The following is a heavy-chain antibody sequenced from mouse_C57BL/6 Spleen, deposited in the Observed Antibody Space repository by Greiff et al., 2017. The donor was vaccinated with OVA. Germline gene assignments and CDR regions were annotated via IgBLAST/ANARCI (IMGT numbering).Heavy chain of an antibody. D-gene: IGHD1-1*01. Sequence: VQLQQSGAELVRPGASVKLSCTASGFNIKDDYMHWVKQRPEQGLEWIGWIDPENGDTEYASKFQGKATITADTSSNTAYLQRSSLTSEDTAVYYCTTSLFSTTVVARFDYWGQGTTLTVSA. CDR1: GFNIKDDY. J-gene: IGHJ2*01. CDR3: TTSLFSTTVVARFDY. V-gene: IGHV14-4*01. CDR2: IDPENGDT.